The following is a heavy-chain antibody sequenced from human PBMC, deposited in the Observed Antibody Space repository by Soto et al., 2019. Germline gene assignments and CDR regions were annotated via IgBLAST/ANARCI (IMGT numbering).Heavy chain of an antibody. CDR2: IFPTDSDT. Sequence: GESLKISCKGSGYSFTSYWIGWVRQMPGKGLQWIGIIFPTDSDTRNSPSFQGQVTISADKSINTAYLQWSSLKASDTAIYYCARRRGVNASDIWGQGTMVPVSS. D-gene: IGHD2-8*01. J-gene: IGHJ3*02. CDR3: ARRRGVNASDI. CDR1: GYSFTSYW. V-gene: IGHV5-51*01.